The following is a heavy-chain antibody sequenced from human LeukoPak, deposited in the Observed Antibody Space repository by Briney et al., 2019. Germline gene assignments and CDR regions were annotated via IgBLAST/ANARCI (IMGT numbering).Heavy chain of an antibody. CDR1: GYSFTSYW. V-gene: IGHV5-51*01. CDR2: IYPGDSDT. Sequence: GESLQISCKGSGYSFTSYWIGWVRQLPGKGLEWMGIIYPGDSDTRYSPSFQGQVTISADKSISTAYLQWSSLKASDTAMYYCARLSGAGSYYYYYYMDVWGKGTTVTVSS. CDR3: ARLSGAGSYYYYYYMDV. J-gene: IGHJ6*03.